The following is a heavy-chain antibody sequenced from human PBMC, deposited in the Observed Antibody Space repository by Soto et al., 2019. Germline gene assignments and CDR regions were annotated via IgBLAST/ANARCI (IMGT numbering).Heavy chain of an antibody. CDR1: GGTFSSYA. Sequence: QVQLVQSGAEVKKPGSSVKVSCKASGGTFSSYAISWVRQAPGQGLERMGGIIPIFGTANYAQKFQGRVMSTADESTSTAYTELSSLRSEDTAVYYCAGHCGGDCYSLISYYYYGMDVWGQGTTVTFSS. D-gene: IGHD2-21*02. CDR2: IIPIFGTA. J-gene: IGHJ6*02. V-gene: IGHV1-69*12. CDR3: AGHCGGDCYSLISYYYYGMDV.